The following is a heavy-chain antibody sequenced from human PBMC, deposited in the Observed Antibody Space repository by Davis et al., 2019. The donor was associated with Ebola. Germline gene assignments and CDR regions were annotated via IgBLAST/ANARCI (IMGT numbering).Heavy chain of an antibody. CDR3: ALLGSGSYLPHYGMDV. J-gene: IGHJ6*02. Sequence: GESLKISCAASGFTFSSYWMSWVRQAPGKGLEWVSYISSSSSTIYYADSVKGRFTISRDNAKNSLYLQMNSLRDEDTAVYYCALLGSGSYLPHYGMDVWGQGTTVTVSS. D-gene: IGHD3-10*01. V-gene: IGHV3-48*02. CDR2: ISSSSSTI. CDR1: GFTFSSYW.